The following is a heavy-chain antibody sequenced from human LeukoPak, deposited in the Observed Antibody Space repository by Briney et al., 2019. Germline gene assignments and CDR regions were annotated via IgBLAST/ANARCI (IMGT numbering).Heavy chain of an antibody. D-gene: IGHD3-3*01. Sequence: GGSLRLSCAASGFTFSISGMHWVRQAPGEGLEWVAFIGRDRITKYYADSVKGRFTISGDSSYNTAYLQMNSLGAEDAAMYYCATTCITIFGPCDWGQGTLVTVSS. CDR2: IGRDRITK. J-gene: IGHJ4*02. V-gene: IGHV3-30*02. CDR3: ATTCITIFGPCD. CDR1: GFTFSISG.